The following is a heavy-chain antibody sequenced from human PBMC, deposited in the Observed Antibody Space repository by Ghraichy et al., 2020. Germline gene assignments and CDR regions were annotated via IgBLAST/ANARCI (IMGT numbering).Heavy chain of an antibody. D-gene: IGHD3-22*01. Sequence: SETLSLTCAVYGGSFSGYYWSWIRQPPGKGLEWIGEINHSGSTNYNPSLKSRVTISVDTSKNQFSLKLSSVTAADTAVYYCARGLKYYYDSSGYPGVYWGQGTLVTVSS. J-gene: IGHJ4*02. CDR2: INHSGST. CDR3: ARGLKYYYDSSGYPGVY. V-gene: IGHV4-34*01. CDR1: GGSFSGYY.